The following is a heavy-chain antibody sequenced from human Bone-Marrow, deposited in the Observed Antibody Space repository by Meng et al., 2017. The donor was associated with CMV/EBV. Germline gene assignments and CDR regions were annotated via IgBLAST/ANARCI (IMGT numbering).Heavy chain of an antibody. CDR3: AKDRGTVTTKGTDY. D-gene: IGHD4-11*01. J-gene: IGHJ4*02. V-gene: IGHV3-30*02. CDR2: IRYDGSNK. Sequence: GESRKISWAASGFTFSSYGMHWVRQAPGKGLEWVAFIRYDGSNKYYADSVKGRFTISRDNSKNTLYLQMNSLRAEDKAVYYCAKDRGTVTTKGTDYWGQGTLVTVSS. CDR1: GFTFSSYG.